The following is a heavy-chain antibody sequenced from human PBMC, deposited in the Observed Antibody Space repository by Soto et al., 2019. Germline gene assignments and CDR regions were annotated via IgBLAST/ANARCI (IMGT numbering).Heavy chain of an antibody. Sequence: EVQLVESGGGLVKPGGSLRLSCAASGFTFSNAWMSWVRQAPGKGLEWVGRIKSKTDGGTTDYAAPVKGRFTISRDDSKNTLYLQMNSLKTEDTAVYYCTTGYCSSTSCYGLAAFDIWGQGTMVTVSS. CDR3: TTGYCSSTSCYGLAAFDI. CDR2: IKSKTDGGTT. V-gene: IGHV3-15*01. D-gene: IGHD2-2*01. J-gene: IGHJ3*02. CDR1: GFTFSNAW.